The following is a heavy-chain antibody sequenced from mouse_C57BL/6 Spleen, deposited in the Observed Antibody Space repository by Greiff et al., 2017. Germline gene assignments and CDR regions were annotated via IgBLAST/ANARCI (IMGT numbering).Heavy chain of an antibody. D-gene: IGHD1-1*01. CDR3: ARVDGYYFDY. Sequence: EVKLQESGPGLVKPSQTVFLTCTVTGISITTGNYRWSWIRQFPGNKLEWIGYIYYSGTITYNPSLTSRTTITRDTPKNQFFLEMNSSTAEDTATYYCARVDGYYFDYWGQGTTLTVSS. CDR1: GISITTGNYR. J-gene: IGHJ2*01. V-gene: IGHV3-5*01. CDR2: IYYSGTI.